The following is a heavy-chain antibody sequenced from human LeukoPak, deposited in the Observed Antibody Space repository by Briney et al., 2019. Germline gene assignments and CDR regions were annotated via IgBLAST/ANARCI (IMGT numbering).Heavy chain of an antibody. CDR1: GGTFSSYA. V-gene: IGHV1-69*05. D-gene: IGHD5-24*01. Sequence: ASVKVSCKASGGTFSSYAISWVRQAPGQGLEWMGGIIPIFGTANYAQKFQGRVTITTDESTSTAYKELSSLRSEDTAVYYCAKGWLQLADNWFDPWGQGTLVTVSS. J-gene: IGHJ5*02. CDR3: AKGWLQLADNWFDP. CDR2: IIPIFGTA.